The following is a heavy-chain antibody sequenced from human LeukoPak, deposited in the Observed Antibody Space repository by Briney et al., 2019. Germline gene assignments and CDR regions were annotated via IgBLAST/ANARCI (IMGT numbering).Heavy chain of an antibody. CDR1: GFTFSSYG. V-gene: IGHV3-30*02. J-gene: IGHJ4*02. CDR2: IRYDGSNK. D-gene: IGHD3-3*01. CDR3: AKAILDSRQSANY. Sequence: PGGSLRLSCAASGFTFSSYGMHWVRQAPGKGLEWVAFIRYDGSNKYYADSVKGRFTISRDNPKNTLYLQMNSLRAEDTAVYYCAKAILDSRQSANYWGQGTLVTVSS.